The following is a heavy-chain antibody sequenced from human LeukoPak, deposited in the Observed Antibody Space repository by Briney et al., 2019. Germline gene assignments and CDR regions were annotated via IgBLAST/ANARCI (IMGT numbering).Heavy chain of an antibody. D-gene: IGHD5-24*01. J-gene: IGHJ5*02. Sequence: GGSLRLSCAASGFTFSSYAMSWVRQGPGEGLEWVSAISGGGDMTHYTDSVKGRFTISRDNSRNVLYLQMNSLRAEDTAVYYCARRRDGYNPWGQGTLVTVSS. CDR2: ISGGGDMT. CDR3: ARRRDGYNP. V-gene: IGHV3-23*01. CDR1: GFTFSSYA.